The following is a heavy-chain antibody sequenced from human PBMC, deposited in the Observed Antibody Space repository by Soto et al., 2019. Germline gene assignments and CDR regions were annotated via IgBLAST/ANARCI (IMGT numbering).Heavy chain of an antibody. Sequence: GGSLRLSCAASGFTFSSYAMSWVRQAPGRGLEWVSIISGNGGSTYYAASVKGRFTISRDNTKNTLYLQMDSLTAEDTAVYYRAMGSGFSNSDTLDVVIWGTGALV. D-gene: IGHD6-13*01. J-gene: IGHJ4*02. CDR1: GFTFSSYA. CDR2: ISGNGGST. V-gene: IGHV3-23*01. CDR3: AMGSGFSNSDTLDVVI.